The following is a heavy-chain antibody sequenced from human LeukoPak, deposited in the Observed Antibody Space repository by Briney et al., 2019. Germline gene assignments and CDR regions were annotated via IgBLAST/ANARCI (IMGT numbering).Heavy chain of an antibody. D-gene: IGHD2-15*01. CDR3: ARSGYCGAGTCYSDYFDY. CDR1: GFTLSDHY. J-gene: IGHJ4*02. Sequence: GGCLRLSCAASGFTLSDHYMGWGRQAPGKGLEWGGRVRNKANGYRTEYAASVEGRFTVSGDASQNSLYLQMNSLKTEDTAVYYCARSGYCGAGTCYSDYFDYWGLGTLVTVSS. V-gene: IGHV3-72*01. CDR2: VRNKANGYRT.